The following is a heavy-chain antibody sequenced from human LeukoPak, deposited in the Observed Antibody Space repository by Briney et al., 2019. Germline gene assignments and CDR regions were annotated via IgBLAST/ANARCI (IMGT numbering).Heavy chain of an antibody. V-gene: IGHV4-4*02. CDR1: GGSISSSNW. D-gene: IGHD3-9*01. CDR2: INHSGST. J-gene: IGHJ4*02. Sequence: PSGTLSLTCAVSGGSISSSNWWSWVRQPPGKGLERIGEINHSGSTNYNPSLKSRVTISVDTSKNQFSLKLSSVTAADTAVYYCAKHRTEESRTVYSPFDYWGQGTLVTVSS. CDR3: AKHRTEESRTVYSPFDY.